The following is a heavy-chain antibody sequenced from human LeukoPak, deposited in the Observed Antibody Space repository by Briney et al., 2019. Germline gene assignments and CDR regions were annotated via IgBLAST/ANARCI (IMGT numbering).Heavy chain of an antibody. D-gene: IGHD6-13*01. J-gene: IGHJ4*02. V-gene: IGHV4-34*01. CDR2: INHSGST. CDR3: ARGHRAPYIAAAGDFDY. CDR1: GGSFSGYY. Sequence: SETLSPTCAVYGGSFSGYYWSWIRQPPGKGLEWIGEINHSGSTNYNPSLKSRVTISVDTSKNQFSLKLSSVTAADTAVYYCARGHRAPYIAAAGDFDYWGQGTLATVSS.